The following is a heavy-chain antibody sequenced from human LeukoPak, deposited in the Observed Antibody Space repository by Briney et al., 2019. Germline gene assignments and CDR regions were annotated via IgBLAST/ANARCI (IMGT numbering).Heavy chain of an antibody. V-gene: IGHV3-21*01. CDR1: GFTFSSYS. D-gene: IGHD1-26*01. Sequence: GGSLRLSCAPSGFTFSSYSMNWVRQAPGKGLEWVSSISSSSSYIYYADSVKGRFTISRDNAKNSLYLQMNSLRAEDTAVYYCARDNLVVGALDWGQGTLVTVSS. CDR2: ISSSSSYI. CDR3: ARDNLVVGALD. J-gene: IGHJ4*02.